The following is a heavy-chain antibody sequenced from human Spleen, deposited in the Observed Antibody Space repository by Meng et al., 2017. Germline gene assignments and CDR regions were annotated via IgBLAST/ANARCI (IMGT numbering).Heavy chain of an antibody. V-gene: IGHV1-2*06. CDR1: GYSFPDVD. CDR2: INPKSGDT. J-gene: IGHJ4*02. Sequence: ELGKTGAEVKSHGAAVKVSCKPYGYSFPDVDINCVRRAPGQELEWMGRINPKSGDTHYEQKFQARVTMTGDTSISTAYMELSGRRSDDTAMYYCARDEDISAAGKLFGDYWGQGTLVTVSS. CDR3: ARDEDISAAGKLFGDY. D-gene: IGHD6-25*01.